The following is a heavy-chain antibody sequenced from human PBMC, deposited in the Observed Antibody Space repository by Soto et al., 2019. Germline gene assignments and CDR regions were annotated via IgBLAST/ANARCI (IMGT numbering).Heavy chain of an antibody. CDR3: AKRGVDTFGLSY. V-gene: IGHV3-74*01. CDR1: GFTFSSFW. D-gene: IGHD3-10*01. J-gene: IGHJ4*02. CDR2: INTDGSST. Sequence: EVQLVESGGGLVQPGGSLRLSCAVSGFTFSSFWMHWVRQAPGEGLVWVSRINTDGSSTSYADSVKGRFTISRDNAKNTLQLQMNSLRVEYTAMYYCAKRGVDTFGLSYWGQGTLVTVSS.